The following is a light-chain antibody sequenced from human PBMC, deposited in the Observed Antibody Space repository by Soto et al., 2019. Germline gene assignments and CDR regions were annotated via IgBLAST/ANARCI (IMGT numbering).Light chain of an antibody. CDR2: ENN. J-gene: IGLJ1*01. CDR3: GTWDSSLSAGFYV. V-gene: IGLV1-51*02. Sequence: QSALPQPPSLSAAPGQKVTISCSGSSSNIGNNYVSWYQQLPGTAPKLLIYENNKRPSGIPDRFSGSKSGTSATLGITGLQTGDEADYYCGTWDSSLSAGFYVFGTGTKVTVL. CDR1: SSNIGNNY.